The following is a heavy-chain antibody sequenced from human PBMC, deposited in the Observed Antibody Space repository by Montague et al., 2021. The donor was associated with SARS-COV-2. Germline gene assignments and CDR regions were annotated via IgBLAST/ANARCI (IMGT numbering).Heavy chain of an antibody. CDR1: GFTFSSYA. D-gene: IGHD3-22*01. CDR2: ISDSGGST. Sequence: SLRLSCAASGFTFSSYAMSWVRQAPGKGLEWVSGISDSGGSTYYADSVKGRFTISRDNSKNTLYQQMNSLRAEDTAVYYCAKGGERITMIVVVITLADFDYWGQGALVTVSS. J-gene: IGHJ4*02. V-gene: IGHV3-23*01. CDR3: AKGGERITMIVVVITLADFDY.